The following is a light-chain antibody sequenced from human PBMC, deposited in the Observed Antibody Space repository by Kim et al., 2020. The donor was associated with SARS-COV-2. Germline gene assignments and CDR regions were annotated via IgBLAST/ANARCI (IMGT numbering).Light chain of an antibody. Sequence: ASGGDRVNITCRASQGISNYLDWFQQKPGKVPKRLIYAASSLQSGVPSRCSGSGSGTEFTLTISSLQPEDFETYYCLQHSSYPRKFGQGTKVDIK. V-gene: IGKV1-17*03. CDR2: AAS. CDR3: LQHSSYPRK. J-gene: IGKJ1*01. CDR1: QGISNY.